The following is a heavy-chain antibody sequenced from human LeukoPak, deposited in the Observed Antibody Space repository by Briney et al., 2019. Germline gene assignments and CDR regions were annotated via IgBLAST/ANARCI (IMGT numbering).Heavy chain of an antibody. V-gene: IGHV1-2*04. CDR1: GGTFSSYA. D-gene: IGHD6-19*01. J-gene: IGHJ6*02. CDR3: ARDQGIAVAGTRDYYYGMDV. Sequence: ASVKVSCKASGGTFSSYAISWVRQAPGQGLEWMGWINPNSGGTNYAQKFQGWVTMTRDTSISTAYMELSRLRSDDTAVYYCARDQGIAVAGTRDYYYGMDVWGQGTTVTVSS. CDR2: INPNSGGT.